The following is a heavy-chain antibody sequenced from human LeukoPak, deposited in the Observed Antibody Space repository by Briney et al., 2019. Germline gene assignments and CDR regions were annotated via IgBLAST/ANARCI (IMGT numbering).Heavy chain of an antibody. Sequence: SETLSLTCTVSGGSISSSGYYWGWIRQPPGKGLEWIGSIYYSGSTYYNPFLKSRVTISVDTSKNQFSLRLSSVTAADTAVYYCARGYVYFDYWGQGTLVTVSS. D-gene: IGHD2-2*01. CDR1: GGSISSSGYY. CDR2: IYYSGST. J-gene: IGHJ4*02. CDR3: ARGYVYFDY. V-gene: IGHV4-39*01.